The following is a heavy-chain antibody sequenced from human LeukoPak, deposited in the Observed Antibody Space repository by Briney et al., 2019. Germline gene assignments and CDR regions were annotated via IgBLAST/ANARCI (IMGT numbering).Heavy chain of an antibody. CDR3: ARDRGVVVPAAPNWFDP. CDR1: GGSISSGDYY. D-gene: IGHD2-2*01. J-gene: IGHJ5*02. V-gene: IGHV4-30-4*01. CDR2: IYYTGST. Sequence: SQTLSLTCTVSGGSISSGDYYWSWIRQPPGKRLEWIAYIYYTGSTYYNPSLKSRVAISVDTSKNQFSLKLSSVTAADTAVYYCARDRGVVVPAAPNWFDPWGQGTLVTVSS.